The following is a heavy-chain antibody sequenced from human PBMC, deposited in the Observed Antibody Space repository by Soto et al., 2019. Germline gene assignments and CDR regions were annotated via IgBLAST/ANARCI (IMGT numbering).Heavy chain of an antibody. J-gene: IGHJ6*02. V-gene: IGHV5-51*01. D-gene: IGHD3-3*01. CDR1: GYSFTSYW. Sequence: PGESLKISCKGSGYSFTSYWIGWVRQMPGKGLEWMGIIYPGHSDTRYSPSFQGQVTISADKSISTAYLQWVSLKAADTPMYYCASTIVGGANYYYYGMVVWGQGTTVTVSS. CDR2: IYPGHSDT. CDR3: ASTIVGGANYYYYGMVV.